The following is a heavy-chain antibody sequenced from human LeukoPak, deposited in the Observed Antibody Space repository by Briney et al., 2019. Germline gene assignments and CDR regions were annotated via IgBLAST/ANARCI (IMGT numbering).Heavy chain of an antibody. D-gene: IGHD6-19*01. CDR2: IYYSGST. CDR1: GGSISSYY. J-gene: IGHJ4*02. Sequence: SETLSHTCTVSGGSISSYYWSWIRQPPGKGLEWIGYIYYSGSTNYNPSLKSRVTISVDTSKNQFSLKLSSVTAADTAVYYCARGWDPVAGFDYWGQGTLVTVSS. CDR3: ARGWDPVAGFDY. V-gene: IGHV4-59*01.